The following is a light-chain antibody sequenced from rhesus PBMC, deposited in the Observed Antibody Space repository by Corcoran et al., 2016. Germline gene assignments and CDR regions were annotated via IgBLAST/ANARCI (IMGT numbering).Light chain of an antibody. CDR2: LGS. Sequence: DIVMTKTPLSLPVTPGEPASISCRSSQSLLHSNGYTYLFLYLQKPGPSPQFLAYLGSNRASGVPDRISGSGSGTDFTLKISRVEAEDAGVYYCLQDIQLPLTFGGGTKVEIK. V-gene: IGKV2-78*01. CDR1: QSLLHSNGYTY. J-gene: IGKJ4*01. CDR3: LQDIQLPLT.